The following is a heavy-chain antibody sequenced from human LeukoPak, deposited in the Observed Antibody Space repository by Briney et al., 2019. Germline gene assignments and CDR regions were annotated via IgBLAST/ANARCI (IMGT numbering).Heavy chain of an antibody. Sequence: RGALRLSRAASGFTFSSYWMHWVRQAPRKGLMWVSGINTDGGITMYADSVKGRFTISRDNAKNTLYLQMNSLRVEDTAVYYCARGSKYSSSWYVDYWGQGTLVTVSS. D-gene: IGHD6-13*01. CDR1: GFTFSSYW. CDR3: ARGSKYSSSWYVDY. CDR2: INTDGGIT. V-gene: IGHV3-74*03. J-gene: IGHJ4*02.